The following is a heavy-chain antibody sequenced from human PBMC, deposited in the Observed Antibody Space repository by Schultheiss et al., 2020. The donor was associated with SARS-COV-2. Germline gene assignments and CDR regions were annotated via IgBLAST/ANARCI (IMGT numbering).Heavy chain of an antibody. CDR2: IKSKTDGGTT. V-gene: IGHV3-15*01. D-gene: IGHD6-19*01. CDR1: GFTFSTSG. CDR3: ARDLAGAVAPLQEAFFKY. J-gene: IGHJ4*02. Sequence: GESLKISCATSGFTFSTSGMTWVRQAPGKGLEWVGRIKSKTDGGTTDYAAPVKGRFTISRDDSKNTLYLQMNSLRPEDSAVYFCARDLAGAVAPLQEAFFKYWGQGTLVTVSS.